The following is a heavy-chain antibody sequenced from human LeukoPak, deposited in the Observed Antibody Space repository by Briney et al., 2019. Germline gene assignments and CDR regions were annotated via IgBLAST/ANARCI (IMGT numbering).Heavy chain of an antibody. Sequence: GGSLRLSCAASGFTFSSYAMSWVRQAPGKGLVWVSRIDGDGSGTSYADSVKGRFTISRDNAKNTSYLQMDSLRAEDSAVYYCATVCDYWGQGTLVTVSS. J-gene: IGHJ4*02. CDR2: IDGDGSGT. V-gene: IGHV3-74*01. D-gene: IGHD4-17*01. CDR3: ATVCDY. CDR1: GFTFSSYA.